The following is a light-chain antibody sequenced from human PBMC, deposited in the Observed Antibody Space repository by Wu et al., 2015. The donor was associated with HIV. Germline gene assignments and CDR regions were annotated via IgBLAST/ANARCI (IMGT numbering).Light chain of an antibody. V-gene: IGKV1-9*01. CDR3: QQRSNWPWT. CDR1: QDINRY. CDR2: AVS. Sequence: IQLTQSPSSLSASVGDRVTITCWTSQDINRYLAWYQEKPGKAPKLLIYAVSTLGSGVPSRFSGSGSGTDFTLTISSLEPEDFALYYCQQRSNWPWTFGQGTKVEFK. J-gene: IGKJ1*01.